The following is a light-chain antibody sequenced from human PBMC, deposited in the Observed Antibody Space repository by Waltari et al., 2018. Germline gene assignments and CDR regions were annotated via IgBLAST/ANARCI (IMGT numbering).Light chain of an antibody. CDR2: DAS. Sequence: ETVLTQSPGTLSLSPGERATLSCRASQNVDRYLAWYQQKPGQAPRLLIYDASIRATGIPAGCSGSGAGTDFTLTINSLEPDYFATYYCQQRKNWPPLTFGGGTKVEIK. V-gene: IGKV3-11*01. CDR3: QQRKNWPPLT. CDR1: QNVDRY. J-gene: IGKJ4*01.